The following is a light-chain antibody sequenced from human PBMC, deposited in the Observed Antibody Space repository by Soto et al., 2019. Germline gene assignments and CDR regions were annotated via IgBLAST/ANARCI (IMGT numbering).Light chain of an antibody. CDR1: QSVSSY. V-gene: IGKV3-11*01. CDR3: QQRSNWPPIT. CDR2: DAS. J-gene: IGKJ5*01. Sequence: DIVLTQSPGTLSVSTGERATLSCSSSQSVSSYLAWYQQKPGQAPRLLIYDASNRATGIPARFSGSGSGTDFTLTISSLEPEDFAVYYCQQRSNWPPITFGQGTRLEIK.